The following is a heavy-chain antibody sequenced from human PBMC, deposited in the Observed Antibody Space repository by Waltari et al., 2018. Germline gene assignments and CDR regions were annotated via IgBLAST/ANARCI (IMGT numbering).Heavy chain of an antibody. CDR1: GYSISSGYY. V-gene: IGHV4-38-2*01. CDR3: ASSPGKSYWYFDL. CDR2: IYHSGST. J-gene: IGHJ2*01. Sequence: QVQLQESGPGLVKPSETLSLTCAVSGYSISSGYYWGWIRQPPGKGLEWIGSIYHSGSTYYNPSLKSRVTISVDTSKNQFSLKLSSVTAADTAVYYCASSPGKSYWYFDLWGRGTLVTVSS.